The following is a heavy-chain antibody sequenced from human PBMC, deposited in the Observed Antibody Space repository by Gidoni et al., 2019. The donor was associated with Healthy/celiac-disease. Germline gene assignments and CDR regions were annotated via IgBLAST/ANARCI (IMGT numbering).Heavy chain of an antibody. V-gene: IGHV4-4*02. D-gene: IGHD3-16*01. Sequence: GCSTCSNWGGWVRKPPGKGLEWIGEIYHSGSTNYNPSLKSRVTISVDKSKNQFSLKLSSVTAADTAVYYCARALHGGMDYWGQGTLVTVSS. CDR2: IYHSGST. CDR3: ARALHGGMDY. J-gene: IGHJ4*02. CDR1: GCSTCSNW.